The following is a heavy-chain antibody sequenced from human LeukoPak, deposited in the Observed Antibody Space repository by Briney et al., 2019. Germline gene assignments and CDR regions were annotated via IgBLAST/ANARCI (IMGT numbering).Heavy chain of an antibody. V-gene: IGHV1-8*01. CDR2: RNPISGNT. Sequence: ASVKVSCKASGYTFTSYDINWVRQAPGQGLEWMGWRNPISGNTGFAQKVQGRVTMTRDTSMSTAYMELSSLGSEDTAVYYCARFRGIGDSSGPAFDYWGQGTLVTVSS. CDR1: GYTFTSYD. J-gene: IGHJ4*02. CDR3: ARFRGIGDSSGPAFDY. D-gene: IGHD3-22*01.